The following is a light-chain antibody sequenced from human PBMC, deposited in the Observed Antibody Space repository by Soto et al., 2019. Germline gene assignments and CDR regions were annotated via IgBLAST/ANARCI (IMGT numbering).Light chain of an antibody. CDR3: AAWDDSLNGWV. CDR1: GSNIGSSS. Sequence: QLVLTQPPSASGTPGQRVTISCSGSGSNIGSSSVTWFRQLPRTAPTLLIYDNNQRPSGVTDRFSGSKSGTSASLAISGLQSEDEADYYCAAWDDSLNGWVFGGGTKLTV. J-gene: IGLJ3*02. V-gene: IGLV1-44*01. CDR2: DNN.